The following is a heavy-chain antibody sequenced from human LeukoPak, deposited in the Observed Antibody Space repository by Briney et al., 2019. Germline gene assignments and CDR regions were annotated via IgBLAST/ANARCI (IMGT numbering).Heavy chain of an antibody. CDR3: ARVDYYGSGSYYNGGPRGMDV. CDR1: GFTFSSYS. J-gene: IGHJ4*02. CDR2: ISSSSSYI. Sequence: SGGSLRLSCAASGFTFSSYSMNWVRQAPGKGLEWVSSISSSSSYIYYADSVKGRFTISRDNAKNSLYLQMNSLRAEDTAVYYCARVDYYGSGSYYNGGPRGMDVWGQGTLVTVSS. V-gene: IGHV3-21*01. D-gene: IGHD3-10*01.